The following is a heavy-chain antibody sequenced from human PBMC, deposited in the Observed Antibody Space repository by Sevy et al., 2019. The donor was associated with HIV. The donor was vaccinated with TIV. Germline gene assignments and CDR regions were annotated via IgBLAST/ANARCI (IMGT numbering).Heavy chain of an antibody. Sequence: ASVKVSCKASGYTFTGYYMRWVRQAPGQGLEWMGWINPNSGGTNYAQKFQGWVTMTRDTSISTAYMELSRLRSDDTAVYYCARGTVYYDFWSGYYLPNWFDPWGQGTLVTVSS. CDR1: GYTFTGYY. D-gene: IGHD3-3*01. CDR2: INPNSGGT. V-gene: IGHV1-2*04. CDR3: ARGTVYYDFWSGYYLPNWFDP. J-gene: IGHJ5*02.